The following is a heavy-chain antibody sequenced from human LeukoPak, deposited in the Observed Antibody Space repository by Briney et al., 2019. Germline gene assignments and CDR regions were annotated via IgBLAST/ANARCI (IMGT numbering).Heavy chain of an antibody. V-gene: IGHV3-74*03. D-gene: IGHD3-10*01. Sequence: SGGSLRLSCAAPGLTFSSYWMHWVRQAPGKGLVWVSRINNDGSDTTYADSVKGRFTISRDNAKNTLYLQMDSLRDEDTAVFYCARERSYYGSGTRQGYFDYWGQGTLVTVSS. CDR1: GLTFSSYW. CDR3: ARERSYYGSGTRQGYFDY. CDR2: INNDGSDT. J-gene: IGHJ4*02.